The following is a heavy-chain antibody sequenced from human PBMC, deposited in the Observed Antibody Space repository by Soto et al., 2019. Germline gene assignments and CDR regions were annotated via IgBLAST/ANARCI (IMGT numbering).Heavy chain of an antibody. CDR1: GLIFSNYG. Sequence: QVQLVESGGGVVQPGRSLRLSCAASGLIFSNYGMHWVRQAPGKGLEWVAVISHDGSNKNYVDSVKGRFTISRDNSKSTLYLELNSLRVEDTAVYYCAGKIRNKWFFDLWGRGTLVTVSS. D-gene: IGHD3-3*02. V-gene: IGHV3-30*03. J-gene: IGHJ2*01. CDR2: ISHDGSNK. CDR3: AGKIRNKWFFDL.